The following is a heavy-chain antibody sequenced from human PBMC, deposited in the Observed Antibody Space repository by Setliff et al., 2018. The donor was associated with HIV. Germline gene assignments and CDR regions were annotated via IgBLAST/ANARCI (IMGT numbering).Heavy chain of an antibody. J-gene: IGHJ6*04. CDR2: MNPNSGAT. V-gene: IGHV1-8*01. D-gene: IGHD3-10*01. CDR1: GHPFSNYD. CDR3: ASGKGVRGVIIRGGLDV. Sequence: ASVKVSCKTSGHPFSNYDIIWVRRATGQGLEWMGWMNPNSGATGYAQKFKDRFIMTRDTSISAAYMELSSLTSEDTAVYYCASGKGVRGVIIRGGLDVWGKGTTVTVSS.